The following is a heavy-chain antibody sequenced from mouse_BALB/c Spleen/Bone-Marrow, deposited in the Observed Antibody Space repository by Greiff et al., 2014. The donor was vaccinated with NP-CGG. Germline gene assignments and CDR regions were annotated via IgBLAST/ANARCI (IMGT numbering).Heavy chain of an antibody. CDR1: GYTFSDYE. V-gene: IGHV1-15*01. J-gene: IGHJ4*01. D-gene: IGHD2-14*01. CDR3: RAYYRYDGYAMDY. Sequence: QGQLKESGAELVRPGASVTLSCKASGYTFSDYEMHWGEQTPLHGLEWIGAIDPETGGTAYNQKFKGKATLTADKSSSTAYMELRSLTSEDSAVYYCRAYYRYDGYAMDYWGQGTSVTVSS. CDR2: IDPETGGT.